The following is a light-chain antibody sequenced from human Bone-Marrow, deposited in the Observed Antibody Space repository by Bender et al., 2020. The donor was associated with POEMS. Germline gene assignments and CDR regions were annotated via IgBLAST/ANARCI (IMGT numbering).Light chain of an antibody. V-gene: IGLV2-23*02. CDR1: YSDIGSYNL. Sequence: QSALTQPASVSGSPGQSITISCTGSYSDIGSYNLVSWYQQHPGKAPKLVIYEVTNRPSGVSDRFSASKSGNSASLTISGLQSEDEADYYCCSYSGPRNVVFGGGTKLTVL. CDR2: EVT. CDR3: CSYSGPRNVV. J-gene: IGLJ2*01.